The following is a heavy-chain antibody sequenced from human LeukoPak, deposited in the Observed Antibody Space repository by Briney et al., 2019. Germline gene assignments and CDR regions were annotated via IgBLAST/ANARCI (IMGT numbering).Heavy chain of an antibody. CDR2: MNPNSGNT. Sequence: GASVKVSCKASGYSFTTYDINWVRQAIRRGLERVGWMNPNSGNTGYAQKFQGRVTMTRNTSMSTAYMELSSLRSEDTAVYYCARANYYGSGKKDLDYWGQGTLVTVSS. CDR1: GYSFTTYD. CDR3: ARANYYGSGKKDLDY. D-gene: IGHD3-10*01. V-gene: IGHV1-8*01. J-gene: IGHJ4*02.